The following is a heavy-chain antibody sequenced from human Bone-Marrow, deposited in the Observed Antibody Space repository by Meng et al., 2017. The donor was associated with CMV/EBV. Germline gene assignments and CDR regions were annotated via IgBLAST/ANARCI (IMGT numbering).Heavy chain of an antibody. CDR2: INPNSGGT. V-gene: IGHV1-2*02. CDR3: ARVWGIAVAGTCY. CDR1: GYTFTGYY. Sequence: ASVKVSCKASGYTFTGYYMHWVRQAPGQGLEWMGWINPNSGGTNYAQKFQGRVTMTRDTSISTAYMELSRLRSDDTAVYYCARVWGIAVAGTCYWGQGTLVTVSS. J-gene: IGHJ4*02. D-gene: IGHD6-19*01.